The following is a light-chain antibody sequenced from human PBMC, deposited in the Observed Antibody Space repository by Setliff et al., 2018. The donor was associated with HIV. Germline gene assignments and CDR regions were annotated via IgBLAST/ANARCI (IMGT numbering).Light chain of an antibody. J-gene: IGLJ2*01. V-gene: IGLV2-8*01. Sequence: QSALTQPPSASGSPGQSVTISCTGTSSDVGGYNYVSWYQQHPGKAPQVMIYEVNKWPSGVPDRFSGSKSGNTASLTVSGLQADDEADYYCSSYAGSNNMIFGGGTK. CDR3: SSYAGSNNMI. CDR1: SSDVGGYNY. CDR2: EVN.